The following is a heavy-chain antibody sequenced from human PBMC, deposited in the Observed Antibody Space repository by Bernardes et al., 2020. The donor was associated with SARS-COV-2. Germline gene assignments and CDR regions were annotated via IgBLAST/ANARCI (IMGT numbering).Heavy chain of an antibody. CDR2: IYYSGST. D-gene: IGHD3-22*01. Sequence: TLIRTCTVSGGSISSSSYYWGWIPQPQGKELEWIRSIYYSGSTYYNPSLKSRVTISVDTSKNQFSLKLSSVTAADTAVYYCAGAAPYDSSGYYQTLYWYFDLWGRGTLVTVSS. CDR1: GGSISSSSYY. J-gene: IGHJ2*01. CDR3: AGAAPYDSSGYYQTLYWYFDL. V-gene: IGHV4-39*01.